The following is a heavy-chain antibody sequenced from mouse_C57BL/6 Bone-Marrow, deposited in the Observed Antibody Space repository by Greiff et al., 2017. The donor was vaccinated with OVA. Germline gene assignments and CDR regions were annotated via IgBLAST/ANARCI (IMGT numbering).Heavy chain of an antibody. V-gene: IGHV1-69*01. D-gene: IGHD2-4*01. CDR3: ARSGAFYYDYDGGFAY. J-gene: IGHJ3*01. CDR1: GYTFTSYW. CDR2: IDPSDSYT. Sequence: VQLQQPGAELVMPGASVKLSCKASGYTFTSYWMHWVKQRPGQGLEWIGEIDPSDSYTTYNQKFKGKSTLTVDKSSSTAYMQLSSLTSEDSAVYYCARSGAFYYDYDGGFAYWGQGTLVTVSA.